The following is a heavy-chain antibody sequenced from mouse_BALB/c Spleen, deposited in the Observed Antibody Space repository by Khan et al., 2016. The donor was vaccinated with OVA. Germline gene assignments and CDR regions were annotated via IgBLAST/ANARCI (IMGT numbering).Heavy chain of an antibody. CDR2: IWGGGGT. J-gene: IGHJ4*01. Sequence: QVQLKQSGPGLVAPSQSLSITCTVSGFSLSRYNIHWVRQPPGKGLEWLGMIWGGGGTDYNSTLKSRLSISKDNSKSQVFLKMNSLQTDDSAMYYIARAYYRYDGYYAMGYWGQGTSVTVSS. CDR1: GFSLSRYN. V-gene: IGHV2-6-4*01. D-gene: IGHD2-14*01. CDR3: ARAYYRYDGYYAMGY.